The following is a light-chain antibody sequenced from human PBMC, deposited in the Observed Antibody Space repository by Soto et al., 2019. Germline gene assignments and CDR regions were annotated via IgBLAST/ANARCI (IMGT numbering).Light chain of an antibody. CDR3: AAWDDSLNGRV. J-gene: IGLJ2*01. CDR2: SNN. Sequence: QSVLTQPPSASGTPGQRVTISCSGSSSNIGSNTVNWYQQLPGTAPKLLSYSNNQRPSGVPDRFSGSKSGTSASLAISGLQSEYEADYYCAAWDDSLNGRVFGGGTKVTVL. CDR1: SSNIGSNT. V-gene: IGLV1-44*01.